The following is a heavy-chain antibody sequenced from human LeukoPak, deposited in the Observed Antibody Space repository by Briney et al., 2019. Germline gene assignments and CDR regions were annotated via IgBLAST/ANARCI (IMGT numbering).Heavy chain of an antibody. CDR3: ARIQWLDY. D-gene: IGHD5-12*01. CDR2: ISYDGSKK. Sequence: GGSLRLSCAASGFTFSSYEMNWVRQAPGKGLEGVAVISYDGSKKYYADSVKGRFTISRDNAKNSLYLQMNSLRAEDTAVYYCARIQWLDYWGQGTLVTVSS. CDR1: GFTFSSYE. V-gene: IGHV3-30*04. J-gene: IGHJ4*02.